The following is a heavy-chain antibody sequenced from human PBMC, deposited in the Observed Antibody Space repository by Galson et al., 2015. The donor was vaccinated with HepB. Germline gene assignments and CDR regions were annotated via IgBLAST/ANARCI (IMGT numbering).Heavy chain of an antibody. Sequence: SVKVSCKASGGTFSSYAISWVRQAPGQGLEWMGGIIPIFGTANYAQKSQGRVTITADESTSTAYMELSSLRSEDTAVYYCASVILPREQQLPPDAFDIWGQGTMVTVSS. D-gene: IGHD6-13*01. CDR3: ASVILPREQQLPPDAFDI. CDR2: IIPIFGTA. J-gene: IGHJ3*02. CDR1: GGTFSSYA. V-gene: IGHV1-69*13.